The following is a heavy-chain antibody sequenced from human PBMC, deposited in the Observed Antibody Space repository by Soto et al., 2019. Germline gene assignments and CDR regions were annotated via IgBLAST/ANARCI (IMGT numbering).Heavy chain of an antibody. D-gene: IGHD6-19*01. V-gene: IGHV4-31*03. CDR2: IYYSGST. CDR3: ARGRIAVAGTSSGNWFDP. Sequence: PSETLSLTCTVSGGSISSGGYYWSWIRQHPGKGLEWIGYIYYSGSTYYNPSLKSRVTISVDTSKNQFSLRLSSVTAADTAVYYCARGRIAVAGTSSGNWFDPWGQGTLVTVPQ. J-gene: IGHJ5*02. CDR1: GGSISSGGYY.